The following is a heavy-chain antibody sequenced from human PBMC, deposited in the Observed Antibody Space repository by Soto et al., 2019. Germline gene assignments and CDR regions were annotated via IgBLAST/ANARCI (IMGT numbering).Heavy chain of an antibody. CDR1: GGSFTGYY. D-gene: IGHD3-22*01. CDR3: VRGQPHRITMLEVVIRSYDYGMDV. V-gene: IGHV4-34*01. CDR2: INYRGSS. J-gene: IGHJ6*02. Sequence: QVQLQQWGAGLLKPSETLSLTCAVYGGSFTGYYWTWIRQTPGKGLEWIGEINYRGSSYYNPSLESRSSMAVDASKNRCSLQLSSVPAADTAVYFCVRGQPHRITMLEVVIRSYDYGMDVWGQGTTVTGSS.